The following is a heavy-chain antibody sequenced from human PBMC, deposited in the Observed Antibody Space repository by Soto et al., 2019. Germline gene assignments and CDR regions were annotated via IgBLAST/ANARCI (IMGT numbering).Heavy chain of an antibody. CDR2: IYYSGTT. CDR1: GGSISSGGYY. J-gene: IGHJ4*02. V-gene: IGHV4-31*03. CDR3: ARVASGNYGYQFDF. D-gene: IGHD1-26*01. Sequence: SETLSLTCTVSGGSISSGGYYWSWIRQHPGKGLEWIGFIYYSGTTYYNSSLQSRVTISVDTSKNQFSLQVRSVTAADTAVYYCARVASGNYGYQFDFWGQGTQVTVSS.